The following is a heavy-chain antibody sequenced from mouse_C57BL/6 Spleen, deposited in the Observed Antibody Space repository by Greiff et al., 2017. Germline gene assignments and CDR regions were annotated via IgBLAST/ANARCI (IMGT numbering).Heavy chain of an antibody. Sequence: VQLQQSGAELVKPGASVKMSCKASGYTFTSYWITWVKQRPGQGLEWIGDIYPGSGSPNYNEKFKSKATLTVDTSSSTAYMQLSSLTSEDSAVYYCARDGSSYSYWGQGTTLTVSS. V-gene: IGHV1-55*01. CDR2: IYPGSGSP. J-gene: IGHJ2*01. CDR1: GYTFTSYW. CDR3: ARDGSSYSY. D-gene: IGHD1-1*01.